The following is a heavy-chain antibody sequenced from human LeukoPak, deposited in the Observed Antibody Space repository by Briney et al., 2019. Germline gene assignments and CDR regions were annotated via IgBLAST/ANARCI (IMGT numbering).Heavy chain of an antibody. CDR3: ARGQSGYYHYYYYYGMDV. Sequence: SETLSLTCAVYGGSFSGYYWSWIRQPPGKGLEWIGEINHSGSTNYNPSLKSRVTISVDTSKNQFPLKLSSVTAADTAVYYCARGQSGYYHYYYYYGMDVWGQGTTVTVSS. D-gene: IGHD3-22*01. CDR1: GGSFSGYY. J-gene: IGHJ6*02. CDR2: INHSGST. V-gene: IGHV4-34*01.